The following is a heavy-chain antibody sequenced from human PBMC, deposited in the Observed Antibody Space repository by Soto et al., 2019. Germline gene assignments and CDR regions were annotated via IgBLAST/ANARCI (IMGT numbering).Heavy chain of an antibody. V-gene: IGHV4-34*01. CDR2: INHSGST. CDR1: GGSFSGYY. CDR3: ARGPSGYCSSTSCYGRGWFDP. D-gene: IGHD2-2*01. J-gene: IGHJ5*02. Sequence: KASETLSLTCAVYGGSFSGYYWSWIRQPPGKGLEWIGEINHSGSTNYNPSLKSRVTISVDTSKNQFSLKLSSVTAADTAVHYCARGPSGYCSSTSCYGRGWFDPWGQGTLVTVSS.